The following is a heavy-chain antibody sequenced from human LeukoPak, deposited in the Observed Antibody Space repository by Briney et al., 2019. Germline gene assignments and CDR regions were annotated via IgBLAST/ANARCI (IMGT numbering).Heavy chain of an antibody. CDR3: ARGYGIDY. CDR2: IHYTGSS. Sequence: SETLSLTCTVSGGSISSSSYYWGWIRRPPGKGLEWIGSIHYTGSSYYNPSLKSRVTISVDTSKNQFSLKLSSVTAADTAVYYCARGYGIDYWGQGTLVTVSS. CDR1: GGSISSSSYY. V-gene: IGHV4-39*07. D-gene: IGHD5-18*01. J-gene: IGHJ4*02.